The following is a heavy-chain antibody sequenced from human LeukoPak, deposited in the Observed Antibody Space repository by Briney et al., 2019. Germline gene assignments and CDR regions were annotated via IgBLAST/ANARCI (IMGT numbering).Heavy chain of an antibody. J-gene: IGHJ4*02. CDR2: ISGSGGST. Sequence: GGSLRLSCAASGFTFSSYAMSCVRQAPGKGLEWVSAISGSGGSTYYADSVKGRFTISRDNSKNTLYLQMNSLRAEDTAVYYCAKDTNYSSRKQGGYYFDYWGQGTLVTVSS. V-gene: IGHV3-23*01. CDR1: GFTFSSYA. D-gene: IGHD6-13*01. CDR3: AKDTNYSSRKQGGYYFDY.